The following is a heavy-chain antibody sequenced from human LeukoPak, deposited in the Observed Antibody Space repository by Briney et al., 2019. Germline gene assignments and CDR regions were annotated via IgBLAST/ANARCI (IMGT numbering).Heavy chain of an antibody. V-gene: IGHV3-66*01. CDR3: ARDCCSGGSCAFDY. Sequence: GGSLRLSCAASGFTVSSNYMSWVRQAPGKGLEWVSVIYSGGSTYYADSVKGRFTISRDNSKNTLYLQMNSLRAEDTAVYYCARDCCSGGSCAFDYWGQGTLVTVSS. D-gene: IGHD2-15*01. CDR1: GFTVSSNY. J-gene: IGHJ4*02. CDR2: IYSGGST.